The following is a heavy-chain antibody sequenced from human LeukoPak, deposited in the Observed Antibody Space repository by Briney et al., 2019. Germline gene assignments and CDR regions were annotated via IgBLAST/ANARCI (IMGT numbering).Heavy chain of an antibody. CDR2: IYYSGSA. CDR3: ARDGGSSSWYDY. V-gene: IGHV4-31*03. D-gene: IGHD6-13*01. J-gene: IGHJ4*02. CDR1: GGSIISGGYY. Sequence: SQTLSLTCTVSGGSIISGGYYWSWIRQHPGKGLEWIGYIYYSGSAYYNPSLKSRVTISVDTSKNQFSLKLSSVTAADTAVYYCARDGGSSSWYDYWGQGTLVTVSS.